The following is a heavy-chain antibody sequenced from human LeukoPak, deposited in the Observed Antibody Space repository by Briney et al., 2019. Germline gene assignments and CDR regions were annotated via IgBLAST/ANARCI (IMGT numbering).Heavy chain of an antibody. CDR1: AVTFSTYA. CDR2: ISGSGGSI. Sequence: PGGSLRLSCAASAVTFSTYAMSWVRQAPGQGLEWVSAISGSGGSIHYADSVRGRFTISRDNSKSTLYLQMNSLRDEDTAIYYSAKMPAYYYDSSGYAFHFDYWGQGTLVTVSS. V-gene: IGHV3-23*01. J-gene: IGHJ4*02. CDR3: AKMPAYYYDSSGYAFHFDY. D-gene: IGHD3-22*01.